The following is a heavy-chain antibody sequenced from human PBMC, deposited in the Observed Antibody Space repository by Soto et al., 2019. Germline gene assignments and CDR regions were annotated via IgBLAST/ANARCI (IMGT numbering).Heavy chain of an antibody. Sequence: GGSLRLSCSTSGFTFEDYAVHWVRQPSRKGLEWVSFINADGSDRYYADSVKGRFTISRDNTKGSFYLQMDRLRLEDTAIYYCAKAKFYFDSSPFDSWGQGTLVTV. J-gene: IGHJ4*02. CDR2: INADGSDR. D-gene: IGHD1-26*01. CDR1: GFTFEDYA. V-gene: IGHV3-43D*04. CDR3: AKAKFYFDSSPFDS.